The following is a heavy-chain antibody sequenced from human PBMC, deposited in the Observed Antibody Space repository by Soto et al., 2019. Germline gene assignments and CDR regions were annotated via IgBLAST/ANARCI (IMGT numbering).Heavy chain of an antibody. CDR1: GFTFSNAW. Sequence: PGGSLRLSCAASGFTFSNAWMSWVRQAPGKGLEWVGFIRSKAYGGTTEYAASVKGRFTISRDDSKSIAYLQMNSLKTEDTAVYYCTRDPSLSGYCSSTSCHPHYWGQGTLVTVSS. V-gene: IGHV3-49*04. J-gene: IGHJ4*02. CDR3: TRDPSLSGYCSSTSCHPHY. CDR2: IRSKAYGGTT. D-gene: IGHD2-2*01.